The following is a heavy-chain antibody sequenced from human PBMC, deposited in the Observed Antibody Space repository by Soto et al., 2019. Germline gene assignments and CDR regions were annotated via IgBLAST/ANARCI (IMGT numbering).Heavy chain of an antibody. Sequence: PGGSLRLSCAASVFTFISYAMPWFRKAPGKGLEWVAVISYDGSNKYYADSVKGRFTISRDNSKNTLYLQMNSLRAEDTAVYYCARAYGYDSRYYYYGMDVWGQGTTVTVSS. CDR2: ISYDGSNK. CDR3: ARAYGYDSRYYYYGMDV. CDR1: VFTFISYA. D-gene: IGHD5-12*01. V-gene: IGHV3-30-3*01. J-gene: IGHJ6*02.